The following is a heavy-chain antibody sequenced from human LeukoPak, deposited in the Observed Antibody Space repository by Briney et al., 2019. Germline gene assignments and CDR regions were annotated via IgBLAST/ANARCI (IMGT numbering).Heavy chain of an antibody. D-gene: IGHD4-23*01. CDR3: ARGGGNGLYHYMDV. Sequence: PGRSLRLSCAASGFTFDNFAMHWVRQAPGKGLEWVSGVTWNSRVKTYTPSVKGRFTISRDNAKNSLDLQMSSLRAEDTALYHCARGGGNGLYHYMDVWGKGTTVTVSS. V-gene: IGHV3-9*01. CDR2: VTWNSRVK. CDR1: GFTFDNFA. J-gene: IGHJ6*03.